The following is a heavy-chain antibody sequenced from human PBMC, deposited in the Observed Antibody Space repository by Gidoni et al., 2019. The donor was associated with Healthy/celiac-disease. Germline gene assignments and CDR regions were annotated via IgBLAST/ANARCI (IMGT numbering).Heavy chain of an antibody. V-gene: IGHV3-7*01. D-gene: IGHD2-2*01. CDR2: IKQDGSEK. J-gene: IGHJ4*02. CDR3: ARVDGDIVVVPAALDY. Sequence: EVQLVESGGGLVQPWGSLRLSCAASGFTFSSYWMSWVRQAPGKGLEGLANIKQDGSEKYYVDSGKGRFTISRDNAKNSLYLQMNSLRAEDTAVYYCARVDGDIVVVPAALDYWGQGTLVTVSS. CDR1: GFTFSSYW.